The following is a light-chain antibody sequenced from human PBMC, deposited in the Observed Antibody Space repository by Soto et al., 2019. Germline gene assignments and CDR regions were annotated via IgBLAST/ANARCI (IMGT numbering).Light chain of an antibody. J-gene: IGKJ5*01. CDR2: DSS. CDR3: QQRKNWPPIT. Sequence: ERVLTQSPATWTLSPGETATLSCRASQNVDKFLAWYQQRPGQPPRLLIFDSSNRATGVPVRFSGSGSGTVFTLTIGSLEPEDSAVYYCQQRKNWPPITFGQGTRLEI. CDR1: QNVDKF. V-gene: IGKV3-11*01.